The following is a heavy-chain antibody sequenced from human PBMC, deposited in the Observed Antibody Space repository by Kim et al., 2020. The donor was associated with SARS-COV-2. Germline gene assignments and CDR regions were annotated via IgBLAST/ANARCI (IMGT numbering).Heavy chain of an antibody. CDR3: ARRIAAAGTPIGY. J-gene: IGHJ4*02. V-gene: IGHV1-8*01. D-gene: IGHD6-13*01. Sequence: YAQKFQGRVTMTRNPSITTAYMELSSLRSEDTAVYYCARRIAAAGTPIGYWGQGTLVTVSS.